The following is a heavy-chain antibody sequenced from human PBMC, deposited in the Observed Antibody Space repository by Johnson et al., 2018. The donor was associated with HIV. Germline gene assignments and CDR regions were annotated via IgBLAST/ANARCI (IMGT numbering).Heavy chain of an antibody. CDR3: ARESTRITMILVARAYAFDM. Sequence: VQLVESGGGVVRPGGSLRLSCVVSGFKFDDYGMSWVRQAPGKGLEWVSGINWNGGSTGYADSVKGRFTISRDNAKNSLYLQMNSLRAEDTALYYCARESTRITMILVARAYAFDMWGQGTMVTVSS. CDR2: INWNGGST. V-gene: IGHV3-20*04. D-gene: IGHD3-22*01. J-gene: IGHJ3*02. CDR1: GFKFDDYG.